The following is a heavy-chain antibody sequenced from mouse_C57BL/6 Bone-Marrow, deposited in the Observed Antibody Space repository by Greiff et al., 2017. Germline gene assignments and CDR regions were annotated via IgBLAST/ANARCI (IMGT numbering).Heavy chain of an antibody. CDR1: GFNIKDDY. CDR2: IDPENGDT. J-gene: IGHJ3*01. Sequence: EVQLQQSGAELVRPGASVKLSCTASGFNIKDDYMHWVKQRPEQGLEWIGWIDPENGDTEYASKFQGKATITADTSSNTAYLQLSSLTSEDTAVYYCTKGSGYEGAYWGQGTLVTVSA. D-gene: IGHD3-2*02. V-gene: IGHV14-4*01. CDR3: TKGSGYEGAY.